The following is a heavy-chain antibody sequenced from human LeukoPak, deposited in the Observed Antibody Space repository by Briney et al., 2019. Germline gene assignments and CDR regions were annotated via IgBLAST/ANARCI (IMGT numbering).Heavy chain of an antibody. V-gene: IGHV3-48*03. CDR2: ISSSGSTI. Sequence: GGSLRLSCAASGFTFSSYEMNWVRQAPGKGLEWVSYISSSGSTIYYADSVKGRFTISRDNAKNSLYLQMNSLRAEDTAVYYCARGASRWSNWFDPWGQGTPVTVSS. CDR1: GFTFSSYE. CDR3: ARGASRWSNWFDP. D-gene: IGHD1-26*01. J-gene: IGHJ5*02.